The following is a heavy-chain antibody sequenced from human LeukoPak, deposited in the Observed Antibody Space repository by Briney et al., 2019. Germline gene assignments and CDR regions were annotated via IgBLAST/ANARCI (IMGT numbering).Heavy chain of an antibody. D-gene: IGHD3-16*01. Sequence: GRCLRLSCAASGLTFCRFWMNWVRQAPGRGLEWVANIDQSGGRNNYVDSVKGRFTISRDNAKNSLFLEMSSLRADDTAVYFCARDVEGGTFDIWGQGTTVTVSS. CDR2: IDQSGGRN. CDR3: ARDVEGGTFDI. V-gene: IGHV3-7*05. CDR1: GLTFCRFW. J-gene: IGHJ3*02.